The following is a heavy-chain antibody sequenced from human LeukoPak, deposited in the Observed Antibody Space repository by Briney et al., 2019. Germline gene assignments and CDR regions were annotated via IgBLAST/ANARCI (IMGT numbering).Heavy chain of an antibody. CDR2: ISGSGGST. J-gene: IGHJ5*02. V-gene: IGHV3-23*01. CDR1: GFTFSSYS. CDR3: AKTRISDWFDP. Sequence: GGSLRLSCAASGFTFSSYSMNWVRQAPGKGLEWVSAISGSGGSTYYADSVKGRFTISRDNSKNTLYLQMNSLRAEDTAVYYCAKTRISDWFDPWGQGTLVTVSS. D-gene: IGHD2-15*01.